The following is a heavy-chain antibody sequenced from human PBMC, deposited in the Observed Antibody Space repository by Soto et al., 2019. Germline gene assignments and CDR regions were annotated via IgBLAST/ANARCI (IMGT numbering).Heavy chain of an antibody. CDR3: AKDTPYYYGSGGHYCEGMDV. V-gene: IGHV3-23*01. CDR2: ISGSGGST. Sequence: GGSLILSCAASGFTFSSGAMSWVRLAPGKGLEWVSAISGSGGSTYYADSVKGRFTISRDNSKNTLYLQMNSLRAEDTAVYYCAKDTPYYYGSGGHYCEGMDVWGQGNTVTVSS. CDR1: GFTFSSGA. J-gene: IGHJ6*02. D-gene: IGHD3-10*01.